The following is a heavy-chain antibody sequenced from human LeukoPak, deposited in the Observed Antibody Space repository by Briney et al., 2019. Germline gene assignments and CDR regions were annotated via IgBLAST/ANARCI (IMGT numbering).Heavy chain of an antibody. CDR3: TRAPYDSGDRSYGAFDI. Sequence: PGGSLRLSCAASGFTFSMSWMSWVRQAPGKGLEWVANIKTDGSENAYVDSVKGRFTVSRDNAKNSLFLQMDSLRAEDTAVYYCTRAPYDSGDRSYGAFDIWGQGTVVTVSS. CDR1: GFTFSMSW. D-gene: IGHD3-22*01. V-gene: IGHV3-7*01. J-gene: IGHJ3*02. CDR2: IKTDGSEN.